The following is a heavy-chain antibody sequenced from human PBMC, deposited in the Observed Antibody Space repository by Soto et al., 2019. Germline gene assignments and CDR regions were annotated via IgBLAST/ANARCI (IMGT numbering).Heavy chain of an antibody. Sequence: PSETLSLTCTVSGGSISSYYGIWIRQSAGKGLEWIGRIDTSGTTNYNPSLKSRVTMSVDASKNQFSLNLSSVTAADTAVYYCARGPRGYVYYHGMDVWGQGTTVTVSS. J-gene: IGHJ6*02. CDR1: GGSISSYY. CDR2: IDTSGTT. D-gene: IGHD3-10*01. V-gene: IGHV4-4*07. CDR3: ARGPRGYVYYHGMDV.